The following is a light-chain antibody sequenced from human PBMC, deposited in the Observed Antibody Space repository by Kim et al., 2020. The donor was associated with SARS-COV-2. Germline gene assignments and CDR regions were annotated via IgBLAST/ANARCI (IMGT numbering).Light chain of an antibody. V-gene: IGKV3-11*01. CDR3: HHRSGSPRT. Sequence: LSPGESATCSGRASQSIRTSLAYYQQTPGQAPSLLDDDTSNGAASIAARFSGSGSGTDFTLTISNMEPEDFAVYYYHHRSGSPRTFGQGTKVDIK. CDR2: DTS. CDR1: QSIRTS. J-gene: IGKJ1*01.